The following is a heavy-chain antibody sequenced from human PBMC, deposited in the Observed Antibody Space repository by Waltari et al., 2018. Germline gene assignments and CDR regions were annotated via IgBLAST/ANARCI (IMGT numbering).Heavy chain of an antibody. CDR2: IYSSGAV. V-gene: IGHV4-61*02. CDR1: GEPISDDVSRWTY. D-gene: IGHD1-7*01. Sequence: QVQLQESGPGLVKPTHTLSLTCTVSGEPISDDVSRWTYWTWIRQSAGKGLEWIGHIYSSGAVDSNPSLSSRVTISLDTPKSHFTLKLTSVTAADTAVYYCANRGVGNYFKYFRLWSPGTLVTVSS. J-gene: IGHJ1*01. CDR3: ANRGVGNYFKYFRL.